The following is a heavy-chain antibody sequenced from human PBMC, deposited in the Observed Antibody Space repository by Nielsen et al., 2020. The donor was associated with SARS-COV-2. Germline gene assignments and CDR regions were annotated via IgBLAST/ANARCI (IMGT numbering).Heavy chain of an antibody. V-gene: IGHV3-7*01. Sequence: GESLKISSAASGFTFSSYWMSWVRQAPGKGLEWMANIKQDGSEKYYVDSVKGRFTISRDNAKNSLYLQMNSLRAEDTAVYYCARDRITMRACDYWGQGTLVTVSS. CDR1: GFTFSSYW. CDR3: ARDRITMRACDY. CDR2: IKQDGSEK. D-gene: IGHD3-22*01. J-gene: IGHJ4*02.